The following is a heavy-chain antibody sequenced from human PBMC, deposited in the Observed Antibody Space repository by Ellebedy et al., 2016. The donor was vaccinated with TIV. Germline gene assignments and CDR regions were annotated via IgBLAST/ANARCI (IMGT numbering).Heavy chain of an antibody. J-gene: IGHJ4*02. V-gene: IGHV3-21*01. CDR2: ISSSSSHI. Sequence: GGSLRLSCAASGFTFSSYSMNWVRQAPGKGLEWVSSISSSSSHIYYTDSVKGRFTISRDNAKNSLYLQMNSLRAEDTAVYYCAKPARGGWGQGTLVTVSA. D-gene: IGHD3-16*01. CDR3: AKPARGG. CDR1: GFTFSSYS.